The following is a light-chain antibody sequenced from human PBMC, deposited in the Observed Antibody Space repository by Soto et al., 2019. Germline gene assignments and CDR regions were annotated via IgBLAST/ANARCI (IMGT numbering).Light chain of an antibody. V-gene: IGLV4-60*03. CDR2: LEGSGSY. CDR3: ETWDSHPYV. Sequence: QLVLTQSSSASASLGSSVKLTCTLSSGHSSYIIAWHQQQPGKSPRYLMKLEGSGSYNKGSGVPDRFSGSSSGADRYLTISNLQSEDAADYYCETWDSHPYVFGTGTKLTVL. J-gene: IGLJ1*01. CDR1: SGHSSYI.